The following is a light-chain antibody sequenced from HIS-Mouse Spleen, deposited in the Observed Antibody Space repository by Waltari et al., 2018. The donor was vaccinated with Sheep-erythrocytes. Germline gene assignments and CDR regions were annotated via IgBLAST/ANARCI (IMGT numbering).Light chain of an antibody. J-gene: IGLJ3*02. Sequence: QSALTQPASVSGSPGQSITISCTGTSSDVGSYNLVSWYQQHPGKAPKLMIYEGSKRPSGVFKRFSGSKSGNKASLTISGLQAEDEADYYCCSYAGSSTPWVFGGGTKLTVL. CDR1: SSDVGSYNL. CDR2: EGS. CDR3: CSYAGSSTPWV. V-gene: IGLV2-23*01.